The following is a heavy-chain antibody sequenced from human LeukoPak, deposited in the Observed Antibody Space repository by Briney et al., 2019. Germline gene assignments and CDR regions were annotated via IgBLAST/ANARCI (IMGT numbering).Heavy chain of an antibody. V-gene: IGHV3-74*01. Sequence: PGGSLRLSCAASGFTFSSYWMHWVRQAPGKGLVWVSRINSDGSSTSYADSVKGRFTISRDNAKNTLYLQMNSLRAEDTAVYYCARDPALYDSSGYYDYWGQGTLVTVSS. CDR1: GFTFSSYW. CDR3: ARDPALYDSSGYYDY. CDR2: INSDGSST. D-gene: IGHD3-22*01. J-gene: IGHJ4*02.